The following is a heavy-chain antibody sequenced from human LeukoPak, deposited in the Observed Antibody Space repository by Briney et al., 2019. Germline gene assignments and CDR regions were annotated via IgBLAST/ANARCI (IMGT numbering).Heavy chain of an antibody. CDR2: INHSGST. CDR1: GFTFSSSW. D-gene: IGHD3-22*01. Sequence: GSLRLSCAASGFTFSSSWMSWVRQPPGKGLEWIGEINHSGSTNYNPSLKSRVTISVDTSKNQFSLKLSSVTAADTAVYYCARGLSSSGYYYGDHYWGQGTLVTVSS. V-gene: IGHV4-34*01. J-gene: IGHJ4*02. CDR3: ARGLSSSGYYYGDHY.